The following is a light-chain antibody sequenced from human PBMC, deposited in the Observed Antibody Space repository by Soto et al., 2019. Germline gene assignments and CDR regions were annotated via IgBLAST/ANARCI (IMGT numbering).Light chain of an antibody. J-gene: IGKJ1*01. CDR3: QQYNNWPSWT. CDR2: GAS. V-gene: IGKV3-15*01. Sequence: QSPATLSVSPGERATLSCRASQSVSSNLAWYQQKPGQAPKLLIYGASTRATGIPARFSGSGSGTEFTLTISSLQSEDFAVYYCQQYNNWPSWTFGQGTKV. CDR1: QSVSSN.